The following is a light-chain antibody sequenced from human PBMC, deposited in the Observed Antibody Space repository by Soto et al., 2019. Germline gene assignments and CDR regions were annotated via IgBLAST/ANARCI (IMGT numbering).Light chain of an antibody. CDR1: QSISSW. J-gene: IGKJ1*01. Sequence: DIPMTQSPSTLSASVGDRVTITCRASQSISSWLAWYQQKPGKAPKLLIYKASSLESGVTSRFSGSGSGTEFSLSVSSLPPDNFATYYCQQYNSLWTFGQGTKVEIK. V-gene: IGKV1-5*03. CDR2: KAS. CDR3: QQYNSLWT.